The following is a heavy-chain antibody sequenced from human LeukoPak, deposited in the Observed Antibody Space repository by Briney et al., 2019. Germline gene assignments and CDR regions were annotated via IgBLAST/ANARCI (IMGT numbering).Heavy chain of an antibody. Sequence: PSETLSLTCTVSGGSISTYYWSWIRQPPGKGLEWIGYIYYSGSTDYNPSLKSRVTISLDTSKSQFSLKLTSVTPADTAVYYCASEYCTSSSCRFDSWGQGTLVTVSS. CDR2: IYYSGST. CDR3: ASEYCTSSSCRFDS. J-gene: IGHJ4*02. CDR1: GGSISTYY. V-gene: IGHV4-59*01. D-gene: IGHD2-2*01.